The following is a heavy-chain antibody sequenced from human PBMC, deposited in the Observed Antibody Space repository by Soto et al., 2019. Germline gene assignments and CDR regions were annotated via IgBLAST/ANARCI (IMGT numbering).Heavy chain of an antibody. D-gene: IGHD2-2*01. CDR1: GFTFSSYG. CDR2: IWYDGSNK. V-gene: IGHV3-33*01. J-gene: IGHJ4*02. Sequence: GGSLRLSCAASGFTFSSYGMHWVRQAPGKGLEWVAVIWYDGSNKYYADSVKGRFTISRDNSKNTLYLQMNSLRAEDTAVYYCARDPRYCSSTSCPGVYDSSGYYGYYFDYWGQGTLVTVSS. CDR3: ARDPRYCSSTSCPGVYDSSGYYGYYFDY.